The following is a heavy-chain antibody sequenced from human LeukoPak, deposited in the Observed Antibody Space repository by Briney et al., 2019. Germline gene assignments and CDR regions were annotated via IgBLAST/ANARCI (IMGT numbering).Heavy chain of an antibody. V-gene: IGHV4-31*09. D-gene: IGHD2-8*01. CDR1: GGSISSGGYY. Sequence: SQTLSLTCTVSGGSISSGGYYWSWIRQHPGKGLECIGYIYYSGSTYYNPSLKSRVSISVDKSKSQFSLTLSSVTAADTAVYYCARQKVYYFDYWGQGTLITVSS. J-gene: IGHJ4*02. CDR3: ARQKVYYFDY. CDR2: IYYSGST.